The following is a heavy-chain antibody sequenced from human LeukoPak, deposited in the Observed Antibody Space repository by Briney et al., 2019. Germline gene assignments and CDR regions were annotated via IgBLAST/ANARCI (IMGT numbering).Heavy chain of an antibody. CDR3: ARDRKVGATHHYYYMDV. CDR1: GGSISSSSYY. V-gene: IGHV4-39*07. J-gene: IGHJ6*03. CDR2: IYYSGST. D-gene: IGHD1-26*01. Sequence: SETLSLTCTVSGGSISSSSYYWGWIRQPPGKGLEWIGSIYYSGSTYYNPSLKSRVTISVDTSKNQFSLKLSSVTAADTAVYYCARDRKVGATHHYYYMDVWGKGTTVTISS.